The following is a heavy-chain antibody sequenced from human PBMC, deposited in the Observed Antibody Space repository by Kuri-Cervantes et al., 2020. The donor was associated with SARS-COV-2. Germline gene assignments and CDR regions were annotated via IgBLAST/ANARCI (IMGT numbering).Heavy chain of an antibody. CDR2: IRSKAYGGTT. CDR1: GFTFGDYS. D-gene: IGHD3-10*01. Sequence: SLKISGAALGFTFGDYSMSWVRQSPGKGLEWVGFIRSKAYGGTTQYAASVRGRFTISRDDSNSITYLQMTSLKSEDTAVYYCTRDKNAGFGEPNDYWGQGTLVTVSS. V-gene: IGHV3-49*04. J-gene: IGHJ4*02. CDR3: TRDKNAGFGEPNDY.